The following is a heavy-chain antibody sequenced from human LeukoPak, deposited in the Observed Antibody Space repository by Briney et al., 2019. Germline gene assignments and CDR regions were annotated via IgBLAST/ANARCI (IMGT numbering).Heavy chain of an antibody. Sequence: SETLSLTCAVYGGSFSGYYWSWIRQPPGKGLEWIGEINHSGSTNYNPSLKSRVTISVDTSKNQCSLKLSSVTAADTAVYYCCGRGVINDYWGQGTLVTVSS. CDR3: CGRGVINDY. D-gene: IGHD3-10*01. CDR1: GGSFSGYY. V-gene: IGHV4-34*01. J-gene: IGHJ4*02. CDR2: INHSGST.